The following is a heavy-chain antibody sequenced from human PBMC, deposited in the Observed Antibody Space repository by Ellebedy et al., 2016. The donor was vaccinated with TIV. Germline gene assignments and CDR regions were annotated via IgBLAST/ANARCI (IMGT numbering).Heavy chain of an antibody. CDR1: GGSISSGAYY. CDR2: IYYSGST. CDR3: ATRPSFNNWFDP. Sequence: MPSETLSLTCTVSGGSISSGAYYWSWIRQPPGKGLEGFGYIYYSGSTYYNPSLKSRVTISVDTSKNQSSLKLSSVTAADTAVYYCATRPSFNNWFDPWGQGTLVTVSS. V-gene: IGHV4-30-4*01. J-gene: IGHJ5*02.